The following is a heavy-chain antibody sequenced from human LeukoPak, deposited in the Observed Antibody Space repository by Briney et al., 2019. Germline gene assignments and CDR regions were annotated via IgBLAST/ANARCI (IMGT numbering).Heavy chain of an antibody. V-gene: IGHV3-53*01. Sequence: GGSLRLSCAASGFTFNSYAFNWVRQAPGKELEWVSVIYTGGGRYYADSVRGRFTISRDTSKNMVFLQMNSLRVEDTAVYYCARGIDYWGRGTLVTVSS. J-gene: IGHJ4*02. CDR2: IYTGGGR. CDR3: ARGIDY. CDR1: GFTFNSYA.